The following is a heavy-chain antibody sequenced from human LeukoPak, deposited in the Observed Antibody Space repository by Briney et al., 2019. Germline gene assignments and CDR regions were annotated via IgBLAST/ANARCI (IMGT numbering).Heavy chain of an antibody. D-gene: IGHD1-7*01. CDR2: IIPIFGTA. CDR3: ARVVLELRFPHYYYYYYMDV. J-gene: IGHJ6*03. Sequence: ASVKVSCKASGGTFSSYAISWVRQAPGQGLEWMGGIIPIFGTANYAQKFQGRVTITTDESTSTAYMELSSLRSEDTAVYYCARVVLELRFPHYYYYYYMDVWGKGTTVTVSS. V-gene: IGHV1-69*05. CDR1: GGTFSSYA.